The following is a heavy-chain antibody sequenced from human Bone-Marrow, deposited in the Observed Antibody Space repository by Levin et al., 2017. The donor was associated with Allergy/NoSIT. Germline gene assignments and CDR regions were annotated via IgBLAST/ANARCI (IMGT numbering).Heavy chain of an antibody. CDR2: IDYSGTT. V-gene: IGHV4-59*08. Sequence: KSSETLSLTCTVSGFSITTFYWSWIRQPPGEGLECIGYIDYSGTTNYNPSLKSRLTISIDTSKNQFSLKLNSVTAADTAVYYCARLSAAAFDPWGQGTLVTVYS. CDR1: GFSITTFY. J-gene: IGHJ5*02. D-gene: IGHD6-13*01. CDR3: ARLSAAAFDP.